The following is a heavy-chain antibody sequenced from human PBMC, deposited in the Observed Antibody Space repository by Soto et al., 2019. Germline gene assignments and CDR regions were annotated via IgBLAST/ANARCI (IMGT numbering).Heavy chain of an antibody. J-gene: IGHJ6*02. CDR1: GYTFTSYD. CDR2: MNPNSGNT. V-gene: IGHV1-8*01. CDR3: ARGYCSSTSCYYYYYYYRMDV. Sequence: ASVKVSCKASGYTFTSYDINWVRQATGQGLEWMGWMNPNSGNTGYAQKFQGRVTMTRNTSISTAYMELSSLRSEDTAVYYCARGYCSSTSCYYYYYYYRMDVWGQGTTVTVSS. D-gene: IGHD2-2*01.